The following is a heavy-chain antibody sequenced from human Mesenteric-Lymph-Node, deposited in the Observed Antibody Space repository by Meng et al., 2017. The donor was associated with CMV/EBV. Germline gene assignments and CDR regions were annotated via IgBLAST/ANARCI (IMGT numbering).Heavy chain of an antibody. Sequence: GESLKISCTASGFTFGDYAMSWVRQAPGKGLEWVGFIRSKAYGGTTEYAASVKARFTISRDDSKSIAYLQMNSLRAEDTAVYYCAKDSGESLYYYYAMDVWGQGTTVTVSS. J-gene: IGHJ6*02. CDR2: IRSKAYGGTT. V-gene: IGHV3-49*04. CDR3: AKDSGESLYYYYAMDV. CDR1: GFTFGDYA. D-gene: IGHD3-10*01.